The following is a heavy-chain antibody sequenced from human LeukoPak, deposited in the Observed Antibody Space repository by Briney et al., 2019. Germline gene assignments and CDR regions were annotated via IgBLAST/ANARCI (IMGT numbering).Heavy chain of an antibody. CDR1: GFTFSSYS. Sequence: GGSLRLSCAASGFTFSSYSMNWVRQAPGKGLEWVSYISSSSTIYYADSVKGRFTISRDNAKNSLYQQMNSLRAEDTAVYYCVRDDDRPDNGLDYWGQGTLVTVSS. J-gene: IGHJ4*02. CDR3: VRDDDRPDNGLDY. CDR2: ISSSSTI. V-gene: IGHV3-48*04. D-gene: IGHD3-22*01.